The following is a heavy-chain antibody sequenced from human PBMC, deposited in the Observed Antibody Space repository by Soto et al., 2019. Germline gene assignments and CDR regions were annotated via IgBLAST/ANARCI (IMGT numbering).Heavy chain of an antibody. CDR3: ARFSPPRKSYDSNPGWFDP. D-gene: IGHD3-22*01. J-gene: IGHJ5*02. Sequence: PSETLSLTCAVSGGSLNSYYWTWIRQSPGKGLEWIAYVSSTGNTNYNPSLKSRVTLSLDTSTNEVSLSLASVTAADAAVYFCARFSPPRKSYDSNPGWFDPWGQGILVTVSS. CDR2: VSSTGNT. V-gene: IGHV4-59*01. CDR1: GGSLNSYY.